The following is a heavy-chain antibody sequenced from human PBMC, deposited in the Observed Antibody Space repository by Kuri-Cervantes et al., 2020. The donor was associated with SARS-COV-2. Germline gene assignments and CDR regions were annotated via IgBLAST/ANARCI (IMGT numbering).Heavy chain of an antibody. CDR2: IKSKTDGGTT. Sequence: GGSLRLSCAASGFTFSNAWMSWVRQAPGKGLEWVGRIKSKTDGGTTDYAAPVKGRFTISRDNSKNTLYLQMNSLRAEDTAVYYCAREGIVGATTGFDYWGQGTLVTVSS. CDR3: AREGIVGATTGFDY. J-gene: IGHJ4*02. CDR1: GFTFSNAW. V-gene: IGHV3-15*01. D-gene: IGHD1-26*01.